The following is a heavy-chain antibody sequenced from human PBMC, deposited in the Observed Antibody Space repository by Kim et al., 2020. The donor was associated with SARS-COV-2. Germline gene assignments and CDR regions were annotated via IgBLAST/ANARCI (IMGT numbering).Heavy chain of an antibody. D-gene: IGHD3-10*01. CDR3: AKGLGGTAQLDY. J-gene: IGHJ4*02. V-gene: IGHV3-30*02. Sequence: YADSVQGRFTMSRDNSKNTVYLQMDSLRAEDTAVYYCAKGLGGTAQLDYWGQGTLVSVSS.